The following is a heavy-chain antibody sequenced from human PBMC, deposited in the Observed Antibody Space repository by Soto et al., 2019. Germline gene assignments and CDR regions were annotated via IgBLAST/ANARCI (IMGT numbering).Heavy chain of an antibody. V-gene: IGHV3-66*01. CDR1: GFSVSLNY. J-gene: IGHJ4*02. CDR3: ARDPPGPGSYSYDF. CDR2: ISLAGDT. D-gene: IGHD3-10*01. Sequence: EVQVVESGGGLVQPGGSLRLSCAASGFSVSLNYMSWFRQAPGKGLEWVSAISLAGDTYHADSVKGRFTMSRDSSKNTLFLQMENLRVEETAVYYCARDPPGPGSYSYDFWGQGILVTVSS.